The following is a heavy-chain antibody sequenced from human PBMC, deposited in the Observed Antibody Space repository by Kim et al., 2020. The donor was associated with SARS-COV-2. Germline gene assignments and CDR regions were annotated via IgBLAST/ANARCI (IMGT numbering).Heavy chain of an antibody. V-gene: IGHV3-66*01. J-gene: IGHJ4*02. Sequence: ADPVKGTLAISRDTSKNTLYLQMNSRRAEDTAVYYCARATLRWYPPDYWGQGTLVTVSS. D-gene: IGHD4-17*01. CDR3: ARATLRWYPPDY.